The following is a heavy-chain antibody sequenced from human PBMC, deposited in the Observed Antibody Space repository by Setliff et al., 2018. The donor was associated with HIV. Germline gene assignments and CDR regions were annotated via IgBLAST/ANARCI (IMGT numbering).Heavy chain of an antibody. Sequence: SETLSLTCNVSGGSIGSYHWAWIRQSPGKGLEYIGNIRHSGYTNYNPSLKSRLNMSVDTSNYQISLKLTAVTAADTAVYYCARESSERSPSPDHYYYYMDVWGKGTTVTVSS. CDR1: GGSIGSYH. J-gene: IGHJ6*03. CDR3: ARESSERSPSPDHYYYYMDV. V-gene: IGHV4-59*01. CDR2: IRHSGYT. D-gene: IGHD6-19*01.